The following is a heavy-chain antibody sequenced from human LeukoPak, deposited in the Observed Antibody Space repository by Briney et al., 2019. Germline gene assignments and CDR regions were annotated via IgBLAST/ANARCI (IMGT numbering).Heavy chain of an antibody. J-gene: IGHJ4*02. CDR1: GYTLTELS. CDR2: FDPEDGET. D-gene: IGHD3-16*01. Sequence: ASVKVSCKVSGYTLTELSMHWVRQAPGKGLEWMGGFDPEDGETIYAQKFQGRVTMTEDTSTDTAYMELSSLRSEDTAVYYCATGYDYERNFDYWGQGTLVTVSS. V-gene: IGHV1-24*01. CDR3: ATGYDYERNFDY.